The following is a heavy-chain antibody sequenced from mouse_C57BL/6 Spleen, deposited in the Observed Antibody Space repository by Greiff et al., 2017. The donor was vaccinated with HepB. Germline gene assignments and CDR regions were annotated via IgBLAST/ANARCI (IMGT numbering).Heavy chain of an antibody. CDR3: TTDGAMDY. D-gene: IGHD2-3*01. CDR1: GFNIKDDY. V-gene: IGHV14-4*01. CDR2: IDPENGDT. Sequence: EVKLEESGAELVRPGASVKLSCTASGFNIKDDYMHWVKQRPEQGLEWIGWIDPENGDTEYASKFQGKATKTADTSSNTAYLQLSSLTSEDTAVYYCTTDGAMDYWGQGTSVTVSS. J-gene: IGHJ4*01.